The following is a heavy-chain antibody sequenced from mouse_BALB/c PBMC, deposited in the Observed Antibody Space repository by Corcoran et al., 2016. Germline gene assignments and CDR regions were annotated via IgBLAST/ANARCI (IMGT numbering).Heavy chain of an antibody. CDR3: AREPYAMDF. CDR1: GYTFTNYG. CDR2: INTYTGEP. J-gene: IGHJ4*01. V-gene: IGHV9-3-1*01. Sequence: QIQLVQSGPELKKPGEKVKISSKASGYTFTNYGMNWVKQAPGKGLKWMGWINTYTGEPTYADDFKGRFAFSLETSASTAYLKINNLKNEDTATYFFAREPYAMDFWGQGTSVTVSS.